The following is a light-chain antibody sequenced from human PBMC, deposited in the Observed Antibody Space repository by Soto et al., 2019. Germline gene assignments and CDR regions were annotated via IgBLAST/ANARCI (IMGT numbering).Light chain of an antibody. Sequence: QSVLTQPPSASGTPGQRVPISCSGTSSSIGSNTVNWYQQLPGTAPKLLIYSNNQQPSGVPDRFSGSKSGTSASLAISGLQSEDEADYYCAAWDDSLNGYVFGTGTKLTVL. J-gene: IGLJ1*01. V-gene: IGLV1-44*01. CDR1: SSSIGSNT. CDR2: SNN. CDR3: AAWDDSLNGYV.